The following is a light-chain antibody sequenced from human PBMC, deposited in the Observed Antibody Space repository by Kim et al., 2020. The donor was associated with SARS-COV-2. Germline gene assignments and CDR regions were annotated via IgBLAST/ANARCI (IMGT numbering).Light chain of an antibody. CDR1: KLGDKY. CDR3: QAWDSSTVV. V-gene: IGLV3-1*01. J-gene: IGLJ2*01. Sequence: VSPGQTASITCSGEKLGDKYACWYQQKPGQSPVLVIYQDIKRPSGIPERFSGSNSDNTATLTISGTQAMDEADYYCQAWDSSTVVFGGGTQLTVL. CDR2: QDI.